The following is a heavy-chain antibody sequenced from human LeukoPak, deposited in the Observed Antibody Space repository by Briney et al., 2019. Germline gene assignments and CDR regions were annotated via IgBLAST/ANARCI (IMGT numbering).Heavy chain of an antibody. Sequence: SQTLSLTCTVSGGSISSGDYYWSWIRQPPGKGLEWIGYIYYSGSTNYNPSLKSRVTISVDTSKNQFSLKLSSVTAADTAVHYCARDGRGYFDYWGQGTLATVSS. V-gene: IGHV4-61*08. CDR1: GGSISSGDYY. J-gene: IGHJ4*02. CDR3: ARDGRGYFDY. CDR2: IYYSGST.